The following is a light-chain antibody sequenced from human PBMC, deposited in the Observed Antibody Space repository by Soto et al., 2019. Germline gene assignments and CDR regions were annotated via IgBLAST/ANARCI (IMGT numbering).Light chain of an antibody. CDR2: GAS. CDR1: QSVSSSY. J-gene: IGKJ4*01. V-gene: IGKV3-20*01. CDR3: QQYGSSPLT. Sequence: EIVLTQSPGTLSLSPGERATLSCRASQSVSSSYLAWYQQKPGQAPRLLIYGASSRATGIPDRFSGSGSGTDFTITINRLEPEDVAVYYCQQYGSSPLTFGGGTKVEIK.